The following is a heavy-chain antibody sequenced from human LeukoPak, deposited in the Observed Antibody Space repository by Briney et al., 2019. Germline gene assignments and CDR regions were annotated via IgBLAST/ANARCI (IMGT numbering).Heavy chain of an antibody. CDR2: IYTSGST. J-gene: IGHJ5*01. Sequence: SETLSLTCTVSGASTSGYYWSWIRQAPGKGLDWIGYIYTSGSTTYNPSLKSRVSISIDTSKNHFSLKLSSVTAADTAVYYCARRRDWFDSWGQGTLVTVSS. CDR3: ARRRDWFDS. CDR1: GASTSGYY. V-gene: IGHV4-4*09.